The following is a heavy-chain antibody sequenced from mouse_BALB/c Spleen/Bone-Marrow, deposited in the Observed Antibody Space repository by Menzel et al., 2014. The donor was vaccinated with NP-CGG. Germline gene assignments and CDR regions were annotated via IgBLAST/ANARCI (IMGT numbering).Heavy chain of an antibody. CDR2: IWGDGST. Sequence: VKLMESGPGLVSPSQRLSITCTVSGFSLTSYGVSWVRQPPGKGLQWVGVIWGDGSTNYHSALISRLSISKGNSKSQVFLKLNSLQTDDTATYYCAKQGLPDWYFDVWGAGTTVTVSS. CDR1: GFSLTSYG. V-gene: IGHV2-3*01. D-gene: IGHD3-1*01. J-gene: IGHJ1*01. CDR3: AKQGLPDWYFDV.